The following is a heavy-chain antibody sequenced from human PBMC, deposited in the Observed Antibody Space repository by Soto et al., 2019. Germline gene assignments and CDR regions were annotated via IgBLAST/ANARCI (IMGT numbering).Heavy chain of an antibody. D-gene: IGHD5-12*01. CDR2: IYYSGST. Sequence: QVQLQESGPGLVKPSETLSLTCTVSGGSISSYYWSWIRQPPGKGLEWIGYIYYSGSTNYNPSLKIRVTISVDTSKNQFSLKLSSVTAADTAVYYCAGKGRDGYNRYYYDGMDVWGQGTTVTVSS. V-gene: IGHV4-59*01. CDR3: AGKGRDGYNRYYYDGMDV. CDR1: GGSISSYY. J-gene: IGHJ6*02.